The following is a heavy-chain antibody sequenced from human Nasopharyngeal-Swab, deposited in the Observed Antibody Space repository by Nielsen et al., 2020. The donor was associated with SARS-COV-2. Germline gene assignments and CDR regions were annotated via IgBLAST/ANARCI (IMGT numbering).Heavy chain of an antibody. V-gene: IGHV4-61*02. CDR3: VRLYDSTDYYYGMDA. CDR2: IYTSGST. Sequence: SETLSLTCTVSGGSISSGSYYWSWIRQPAGKGLEWIGRIYTSGSTNYNPSLKSRVTMSVDTSKNQFSLKLSSVTAADTAVYYCVRLYDSTDYYYGMDAWGQGTTVTVSS. CDR1: GGSISSGSYY. D-gene: IGHD2/OR15-2a*01. J-gene: IGHJ6*02.